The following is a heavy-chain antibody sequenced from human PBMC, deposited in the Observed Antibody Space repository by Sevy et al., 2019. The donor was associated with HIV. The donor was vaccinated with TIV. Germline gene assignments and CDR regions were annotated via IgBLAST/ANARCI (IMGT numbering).Heavy chain of an antibody. D-gene: IGHD6-13*01. CDR3: AKGTLIGAAGLDAFDI. CDR1: GFTFSSYA. Sequence: GGSLRLSCAASGFTFSSYAMNWVRQAPGKGLEWVSSGSGGNTYYADSVKGRFTICRDSSKNTVSLQMNSLRAEDSAIYYCAKGTLIGAAGLDAFDIWGQGTKVTVSS. CDR2: SGSGGNT. V-gene: IGHV3-23*01. J-gene: IGHJ3*02.